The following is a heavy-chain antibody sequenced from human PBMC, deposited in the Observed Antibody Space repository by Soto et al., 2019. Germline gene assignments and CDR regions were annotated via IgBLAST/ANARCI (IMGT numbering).Heavy chain of an antibody. V-gene: IGHV4-30-2*01. CDR1: GGSISSGGYS. CDR3: ARCRGYGMDV. CDR2: IYHSGST. D-gene: IGHD2-15*01. J-gene: IGHJ6*02. Sequence: SETLSLTCAVSGGSISSGGYSWSWIRQPPGKGLEWIGYIYHSGSTYYNPSLKSRVTISVDRSKNQFSLKLSSVTAADTAVYYCARCRGYGMDVWGQGTTVTVSS.